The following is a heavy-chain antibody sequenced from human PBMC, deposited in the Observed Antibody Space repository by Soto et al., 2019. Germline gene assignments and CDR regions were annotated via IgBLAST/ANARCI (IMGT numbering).Heavy chain of an antibody. D-gene: IGHD5-12*01. CDR1: GGTFSSYA. J-gene: IGHJ3*02. CDR3: ARAGVATIIPNAFDI. CDR2: IIPIFGTA. Sequence: SVKVSCKASGGTFSSYAISWVRQAPGQGLEWMGGIIPIFGTANYAQKFQGRVTITADESTSTAYMELSSLRSEDTAVYYCARAGVATIIPNAFDIWGQGTMVTVSS. V-gene: IGHV1-69*13.